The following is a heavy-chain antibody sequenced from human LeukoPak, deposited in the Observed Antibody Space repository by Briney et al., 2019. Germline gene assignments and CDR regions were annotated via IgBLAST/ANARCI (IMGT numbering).Heavy chain of an antibody. D-gene: IGHD2-2*01. CDR1: GYSISSGYY. CDR3: ARVTRVFQIPAAMPEC. CDR2: IYHSGST. V-gene: IGHV4-38-2*01. J-gene: IGHJ4*02. Sequence: SETLSLTCAVSGYSISSGYYWGWIRQPPGKGLEWIGSIYHSGSTYYNPSLKSRVTISVDTSKSQFSLKLSSMTAADTAVYYCARVTRVFQIPAAMPECWGQGTLVTVSS.